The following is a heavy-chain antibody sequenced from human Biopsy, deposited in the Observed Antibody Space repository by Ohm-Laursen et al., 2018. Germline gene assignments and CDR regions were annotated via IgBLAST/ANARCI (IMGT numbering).Heavy chain of an antibody. J-gene: IGHJ6*02. D-gene: IGHD3/OR15-3a*01. CDR2: ITGSGGST. CDR3: ARDYDFWSGYYDYQQSGMDV. CDR1: GFTFSSYA. V-gene: IGHV3-23*01. Sequence: GSLRLSCAASGFTFSSYAMNWVRQAPGKGLEWVSGITGSGGSTYYTDSVKGRFTISRDNSKNTLYLQMNSVRAEDTAVYYCARDYDFWSGYYDYQQSGMDVWGQGTTVSVSS.